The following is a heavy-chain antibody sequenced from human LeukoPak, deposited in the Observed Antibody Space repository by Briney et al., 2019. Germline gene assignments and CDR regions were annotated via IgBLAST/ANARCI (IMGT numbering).Heavy chain of an antibody. Sequence: ASVKVSCKASGYTFTSYYMHWVRQAPGQGLEWMGIINPSGGSTSYAQKFQGRVTMTRDTSTSTVYMELSSLRSEDTAVYYCARDPSGGGIAVAGIDYWGQGTLVTVSS. V-gene: IGHV1-46*01. J-gene: IGHJ4*02. CDR3: ARDPSGGGIAVAGIDY. CDR1: GYTFTSYY. D-gene: IGHD6-19*01. CDR2: INPSGGST.